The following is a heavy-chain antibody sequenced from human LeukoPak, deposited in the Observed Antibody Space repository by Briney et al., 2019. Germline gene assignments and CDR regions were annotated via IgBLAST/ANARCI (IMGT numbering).Heavy chain of an antibody. V-gene: IGHV3-30*18. CDR3: AKLGVVPADFDY. CDR2: ISYDGSNK. Sequence: GGSLRLSCAASGFTFSSYGMHWVRQAPGKGLEWVAVISYDGSNKYYADSVKGRFTISRDNSKDTLYLQMNSLRAEDTAVYYCAKLGVVPADFDYWGQGTLVTVSS. D-gene: IGHD2-2*01. J-gene: IGHJ4*02. CDR1: GFTFSSYG.